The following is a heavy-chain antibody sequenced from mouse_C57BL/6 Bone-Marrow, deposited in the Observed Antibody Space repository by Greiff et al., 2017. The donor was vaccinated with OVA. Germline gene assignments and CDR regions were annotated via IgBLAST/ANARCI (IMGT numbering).Heavy chain of an antibody. Sequence: QVQLKESGAELARPGASVKLSCKASGYTFTSYGISWVKQRTGQGLEWIGEIYPRSGNTYYNEKFKGKATLTADKSSSTAYMELRSLTSEDSAVYFCARLSLLESLDYWGQGTTLTVSS. V-gene: IGHV1-81*01. CDR2: IYPRSGNT. D-gene: IGHD1-2*01. CDR3: ARLSLLESLDY. CDR1: GYTFTSYG. J-gene: IGHJ2*01.